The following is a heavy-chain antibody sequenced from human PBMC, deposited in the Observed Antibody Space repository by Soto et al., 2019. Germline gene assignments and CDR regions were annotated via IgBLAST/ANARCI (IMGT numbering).Heavy chain of an antibody. V-gene: IGHV4-31*03. D-gene: IGHD2-15*01. CDR2: TYDSRTP. CDR3: XXXXXXXXXXXXXAAFDY. Sequence: QVQLQESGPGLVKPSQTLSLTCTVSGASVSSAGRYWTWFRQHPGRGLEWIGDTYDSRTPYYNPSXKSRLXXXXXXXXXXXXXXXXXXXXXXXXXXXXXXXXXXXXXXXXAAFDYWGQGTLVTVSS. J-gene: IGHJ4*02. CDR1: GASVSSAGRY.